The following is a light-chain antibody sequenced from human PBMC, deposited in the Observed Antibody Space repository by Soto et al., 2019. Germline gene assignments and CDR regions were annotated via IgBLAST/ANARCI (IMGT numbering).Light chain of an antibody. CDR2: SAS. CDR3: QQYNDWPLT. V-gene: IGKV3-15*01. Sequence: EIVMTQSPVTLSVSPGESATLSCRASHRISSNLAWYQQKPGQAPRLLISSASTRATGIPARFSGGGSGTEFTLTISSLQSEDFAIYYCQQYNDWPLTFGQGTRLQIK. J-gene: IGKJ5*01. CDR1: HRISSN.